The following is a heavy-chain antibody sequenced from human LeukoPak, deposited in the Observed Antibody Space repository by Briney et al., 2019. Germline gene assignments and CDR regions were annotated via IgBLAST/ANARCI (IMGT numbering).Heavy chain of an antibody. D-gene: IGHD1-7*01. Sequence: GASVKVSCKASGYTFTSYGISWVRQAPGQGLGWMGWINAYNGNTNYAQKLQGRVTMTTDTSTRTAYMELRSLRSDDTAVYYCARAVGITGTRGRWFDPWGQGTLVTVSS. CDR1: GYTFTSYG. CDR2: INAYNGNT. J-gene: IGHJ5*02. CDR3: ARAVGITGTRGRWFDP. V-gene: IGHV1-18*01.